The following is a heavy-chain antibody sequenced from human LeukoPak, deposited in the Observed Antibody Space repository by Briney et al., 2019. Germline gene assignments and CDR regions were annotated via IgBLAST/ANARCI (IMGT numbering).Heavy chain of an antibody. CDR2: IYSGGST. CDR1: GFTVSSNY. CDR3: ARVARARLFDY. J-gene: IGHJ4*02. Sequence: PGGSLRLSCAASGFTVSSNYMSWVRQAPGKGLEWVSVIYSGGSTYYADSVKGRFTISRDNSKNTLYLQMNSLRVEDTAVYYCARVARARLFDYWGQGTLVTVSS. D-gene: IGHD6-6*01. V-gene: IGHV3-53*01.